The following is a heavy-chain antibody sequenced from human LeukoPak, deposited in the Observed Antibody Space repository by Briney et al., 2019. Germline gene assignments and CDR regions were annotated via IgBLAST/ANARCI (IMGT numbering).Heavy chain of an antibody. J-gene: IGHJ4*02. CDR2: IKQDGSEK. D-gene: IGHD3-3*01. V-gene: IGHV3-7*01. Sequence: PGGSLRLSCAASGFTFSSYWMSWVRQAPGKGLEWVANIKQDGSEKYYVDSVKGRFTISRDNAKNSLYLQMNSLRAEDTAVYYCARQLPPVYDFWSGYYDYWGQGTLVTVSS. CDR1: GFTFSSYW. CDR3: ARQLPPVYDFWSGYYDY.